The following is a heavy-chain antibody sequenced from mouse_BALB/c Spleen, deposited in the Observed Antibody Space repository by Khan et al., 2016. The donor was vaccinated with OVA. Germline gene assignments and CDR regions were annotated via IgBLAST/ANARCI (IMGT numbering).Heavy chain of an antibody. CDR3: RISTINA. V-gene: IGHV14-3*02. Sequence: EVELVESGAELVKPAASLKLSCTASGYNIKDIYIHWVKQRPEKGLERIRRTDPANGNTKYDPTFQGKATITADTSSNPAYLQLSSLTSEDTAVYYCRISTINAWGQGTTLTVSS. CDR2: TDPANGNT. J-gene: IGHJ2*01. CDR1: GYNIKDIY.